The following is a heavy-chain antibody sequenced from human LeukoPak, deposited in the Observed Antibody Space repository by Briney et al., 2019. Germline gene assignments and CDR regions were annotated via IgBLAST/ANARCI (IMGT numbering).Heavy chain of an antibody. V-gene: IGHV1-69*01. CDR1: GGTFSSYA. J-gene: IGHJ4*02. CDR3: ARGGYCSSTSCYIEGPPYYFDY. D-gene: IGHD2-2*02. CDR2: IIPIFGTA. Sequence: GASVKVSCKASGGTFSSYAISWVRQAPGQGLEWMGGIIPIFGTANYAQKFQGRVTITADESTSTAYMELSSLRSEDTAVYYCARGGYCSSTSCYIEGPPYYFDYWGQGTLVTVSS.